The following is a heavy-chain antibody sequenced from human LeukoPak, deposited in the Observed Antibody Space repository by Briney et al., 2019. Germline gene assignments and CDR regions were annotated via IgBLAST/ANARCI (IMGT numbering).Heavy chain of an antibody. J-gene: IGHJ5*02. CDR1: GYTFTNSY. Sequence: GASVKVSCKASGYTFTNSYIHWVRQAPGQVLEWMGLINPDGGNTNYAQNFQGRVTLTRDTSTSTVYMELSSLRSQDTAVYYCASGGLRYFSRFDPWGQGTLVTVSS. CDR2: INPDGGNT. V-gene: IGHV1-46*01. D-gene: IGHD3-9*01. CDR3: ASGGLRYFSRFDP.